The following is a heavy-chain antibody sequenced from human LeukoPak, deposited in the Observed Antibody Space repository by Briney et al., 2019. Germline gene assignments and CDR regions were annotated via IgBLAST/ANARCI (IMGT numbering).Heavy chain of an antibody. V-gene: IGHV1-18*01. J-gene: IGHJ4*02. CDR2: INTFNGNT. CDR3: ARDSSIAAPGTFAY. CDR1: GYIFSNFG. Sequence: ASVKVSCKASGYIFSNFGISWVRQVPGQGLEWMGWINTFNGNTNSAQRLQGRVIMTTDTSTRTAYMEVRSLRSDDTAVYYCARDSSIAAPGTFAYWGQGTLVTVSS. D-gene: IGHD6-13*01.